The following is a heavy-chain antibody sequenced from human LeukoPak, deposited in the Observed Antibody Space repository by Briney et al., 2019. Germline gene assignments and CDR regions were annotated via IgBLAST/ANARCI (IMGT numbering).Heavy chain of an antibody. CDR1: GDSISTYY. D-gene: IGHD3/OR15-3a*01. V-gene: IGHV4-59*08. CDR3: ARHPLIYYGMDV. Sequence: SETLSLTCTVSGDSISTYYWAWIRQPPGKGLEWIGYISYSGTTNYNPSLKSRVTISVDTSKNQFSLRLSSVTAADTAVYFCARHPLIYYGMDVWGQGTTATVSS. CDR2: ISYSGTT. J-gene: IGHJ6*02.